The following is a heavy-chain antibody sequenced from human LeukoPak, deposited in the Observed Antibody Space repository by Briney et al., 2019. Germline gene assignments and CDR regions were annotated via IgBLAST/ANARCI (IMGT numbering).Heavy chain of an antibody. Sequence: SSISVSGGITYYADSVNGRFTISRDNSKNTLYLQMNSLRAEDTAVYYCARQPYNYYYLDVWGKGTTVTVSS. CDR3: ARQPYNYYYLDV. J-gene: IGHJ6*03. CDR2: ISVSGGIT. V-gene: IGHV3-23*01. D-gene: IGHD1-14*01.